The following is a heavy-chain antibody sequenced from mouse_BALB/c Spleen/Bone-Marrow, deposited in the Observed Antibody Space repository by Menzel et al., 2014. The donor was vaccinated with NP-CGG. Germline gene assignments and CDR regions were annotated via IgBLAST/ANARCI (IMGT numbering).Heavy chain of an antibody. V-gene: IGHV7-3*02. CDR1: GFTFADYY. CDR3: ARDINYDSYYWYFDV. J-gene: IGHJ1*01. CDR2: IRNKAKGYTT. Sequence: VQLKDSGGGLVQLGGSLRLSCAPSGFTFADYYMSWVRQPPGQALEWLGFIRNKAKGYTTEYSASVKGRFTISRDNSLSIVYLQMNTLRAEDSATYYCARDINYDSYYWYFDVWSAGTTVTVSS. D-gene: IGHD2-12*01.